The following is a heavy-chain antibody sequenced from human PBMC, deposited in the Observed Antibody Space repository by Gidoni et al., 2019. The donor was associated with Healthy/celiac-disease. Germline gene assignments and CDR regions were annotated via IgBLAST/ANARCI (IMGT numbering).Heavy chain of an antibody. CDR2: FDPEDGET. CDR1: GYTLTELS. Sequence: QVQLVQSGAEVKKPGASVKVSCKVSGYTLTELSMHWVRKAPGKGLEWMGGFDPEDGETIYAQKFQGRVTMTEDTSTDTAYMELSSLRSEDTAVYYCATNGPWEGSCTGGVCYPGGWYFDLWGRGTLVTVSS. J-gene: IGHJ2*01. D-gene: IGHD2-8*02. CDR3: ATNGPWEGSCTGGVCYPGGWYFDL. V-gene: IGHV1-24*01.